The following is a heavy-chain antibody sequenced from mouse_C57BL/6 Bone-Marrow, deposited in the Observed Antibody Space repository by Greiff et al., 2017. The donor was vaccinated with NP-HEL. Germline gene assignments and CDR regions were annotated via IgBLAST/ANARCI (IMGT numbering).Heavy chain of an antibody. J-gene: IGHJ1*03. Sequence: EVKLMESEGGLVQPGSSMKLSCTASGFTFSDYYMAWVRQVPEKGLEWVANINYDGSSTYYLDSLKSRFIISRDNAKNILYLQMSSLKSEDTATYYCARDGDYGSSSYWYFDVWGTGTTVTVSS. V-gene: IGHV5-16*01. CDR3: ARDGDYGSSSYWYFDV. CDR2: INYDGSST. CDR1: GFTFSDYY. D-gene: IGHD1-1*01.